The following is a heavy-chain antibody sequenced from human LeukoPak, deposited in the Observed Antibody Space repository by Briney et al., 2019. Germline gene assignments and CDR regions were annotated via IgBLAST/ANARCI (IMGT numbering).Heavy chain of an antibody. J-gene: IGHJ5*02. CDR2: ISGSGSST. V-gene: IGHV3-23*01. D-gene: IGHD5-24*01. Sequence: GGSLRLSCAASGFTFSSYAMCWVCQAPGKGLQWVSSISGSGSSTYYADSVKGRFTISRDNSKNTLFLQVNSLRAEDTAVYYCVKGSRGNYDTWGQGTLVTVSS. CDR1: GFTFSSYA. CDR3: VKGSRGNYDT.